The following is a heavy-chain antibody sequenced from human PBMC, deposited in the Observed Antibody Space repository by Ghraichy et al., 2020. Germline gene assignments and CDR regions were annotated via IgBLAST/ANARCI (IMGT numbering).Heavy chain of an antibody. V-gene: IGHV1-58*02. D-gene: IGHD6-13*01. J-gene: IGHJ6*02. Sequence: SMKVSCKASGFTFTSSAMQWVRQARGQRLEWIGWIVVGSGNTNYAQKFQERVTITRDMSTSTAYMELSSLRSEDTAVYYCAADLGEYGLYSSSWYYYYYGMDVWGQGTTVTVSS. CDR3: AADLGEYGLYSSSWYYYYYGMDV. CDR2: IVVGSGNT. CDR1: GFTFTSSA.